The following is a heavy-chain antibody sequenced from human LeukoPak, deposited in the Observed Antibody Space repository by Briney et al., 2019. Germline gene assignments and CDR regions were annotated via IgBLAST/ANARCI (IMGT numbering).Heavy chain of an antibody. CDR3: AKDQRSYSSSWSAGS. V-gene: IGHV3-23*01. Sequence: GGSLRLSCAASGFTFSSYAMSWVRQAPGKGLEWVSAISGSGGSTYYADSVKGRFTISRDNSKNTLHLQMNSLRAEDTAVYYCAKDQRSYSSSWSAGSWGQGTLVTVSS. CDR1: GFTFSSYA. CDR2: ISGSGGST. J-gene: IGHJ4*02. D-gene: IGHD6-13*01.